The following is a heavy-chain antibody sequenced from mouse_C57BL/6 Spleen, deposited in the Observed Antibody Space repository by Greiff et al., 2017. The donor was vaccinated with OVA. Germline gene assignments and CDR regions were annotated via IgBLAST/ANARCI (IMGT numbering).Heavy chain of an antibody. V-gene: IGHV5-17*01. CDR1: GFTFSDYG. Sequence: DVKLVESGGGLVKPGGSLKLSCAASGFTFSDYGMHWVRQAPEKGLEWVAYISSGSSTIYYADTVKGRFTISRDNAKNTLFLQMTSLRSEDTAMYYCARGGNPSYAMDYWGQGTSVTVSS. J-gene: IGHJ4*01. CDR3: ARGGNPSYAMDY. CDR2: ISSGSSTI. D-gene: IGHD2-1*01.